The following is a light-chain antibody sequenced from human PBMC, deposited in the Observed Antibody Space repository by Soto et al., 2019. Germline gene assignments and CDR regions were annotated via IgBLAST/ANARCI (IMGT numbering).Light chain of an antibody. J-gene: IGLJ2*01. CDR2: RNN. Sequence: QSVLTQPPSASGSPGQRVTICCSGSSSNIGSNYVFWYQHLPGTAPKLLSYRNNQRPSGVPDRFSGSKSGTSASLAISGLRSEDETDYYCAAWDDSLSGVVFGGGTQLTVL. CDR3: AAWDDSLSGVV. V-gene: IGLV1-47*01. CDR1: SSNIGSNY.